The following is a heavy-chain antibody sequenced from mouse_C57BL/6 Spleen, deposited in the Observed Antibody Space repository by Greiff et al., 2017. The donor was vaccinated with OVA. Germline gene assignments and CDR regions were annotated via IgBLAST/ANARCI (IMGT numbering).Heavy chain of an antibody. D-gene: IGHD2-1*01. Sequence: EVQLQQSGPELVKPGASVKISCKASGYSFTGYYMNWVKQSPEKSLEWIGEINPSTGGTTYNQKFKAKATLTVDKSSSTAYMQLKSLTSEDSAVYYCATRYGNYGGAMDYWGQGTSGTVSS. J-gene: IGHJ4*01. CDR1: GYSFTGYY. CDR3: ATRYGNYGGAMDY. V-gene: IGHV1-42*01. CDR2: INPSTGGT.